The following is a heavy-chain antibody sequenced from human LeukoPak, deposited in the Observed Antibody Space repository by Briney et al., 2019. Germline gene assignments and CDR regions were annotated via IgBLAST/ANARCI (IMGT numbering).Heavy chain of an antibody. J-gene: IGHJ4*02. CDR3: AKDQHGYDKPIDY. CDR1: GFTFNIYA. Sequence: GGSLGLSCAASGFTFNIYAMNWVRQASGKGLEWVSTISGSGSSTYYADSVKGRFTISRDNSKNTLYLQMSSLRAEDTAVYFCAKDQHGYDKPIDYWGQGTLVTVSS. V-gene: IGHV3-23*01. D-gene: IGHD5-12*01. CDR2: ISGSGSST.